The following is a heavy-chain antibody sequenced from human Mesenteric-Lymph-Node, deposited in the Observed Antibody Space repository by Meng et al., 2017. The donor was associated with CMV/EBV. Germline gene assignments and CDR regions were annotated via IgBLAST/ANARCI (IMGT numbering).Heavy chain of an antibody. CDR2: IRYDGSNK. CDR3: AKGKVVSAAMDV. V-gene: IGHV3-30*02. D-gene: IGHD2-2*01. J-gene: IGHJ6*02. Sequence: GESLKISCAASGFTFSTYTMHWVRQAPGKGLEWVAFIRYDGSNKYYADSVKGRFTISRDNSKNTLYLQMNSLRAEDTAVYYCAKGKVVSAAMDVWGQGTTVTVSS. CDR1: GFTFSTYT.